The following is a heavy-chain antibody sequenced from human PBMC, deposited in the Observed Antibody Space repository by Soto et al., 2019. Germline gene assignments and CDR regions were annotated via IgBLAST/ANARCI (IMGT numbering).Heavy chain of an antibody. CDR3: ARGGSLYWYFDL. J-gene: IGHJ2*01. CDR1: GYTFTSYA. V-gene: IGHV1-3*01. D-gene: IGHD1-26*01. CDR2: INAGNGNT. Sequence: QVQLVQSGAEVKKPGASVKVSCKASGYTFTSYAMHWVRQAPGQRLEWMGWINAGNGNTKYSQKFQGRVTITRETSASTSYMELSSLISEDTAVYYCARGGSLYWYFDLWGRGTLVTVSS.